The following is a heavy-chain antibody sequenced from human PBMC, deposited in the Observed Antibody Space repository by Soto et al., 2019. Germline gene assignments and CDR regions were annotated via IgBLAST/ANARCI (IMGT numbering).Heavy chain of an antibody. Sequence: VASVKVSCKASGYTFTSYGISWVRQAPGQGLEWMGWISAYNGNTNYAQKLQGRVTMTTDTSTSTAYMELRSLRSDDTAVYYCAREGVYDYVWGSYRYNYYYGMDVWGQGTTVTVSS. V-gene: IGHV1-18*01. CDR3: AREGVYDYVWGSYRYNYYYGMDV. J-gene: IGHJ6*02. CDR2: ISAYNGNT. CDR1: GYTFTSYG. D-gene: IGHD3-16*02.